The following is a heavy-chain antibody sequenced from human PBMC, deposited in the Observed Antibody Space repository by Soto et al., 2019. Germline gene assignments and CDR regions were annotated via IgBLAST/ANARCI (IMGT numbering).Heavy chain of an antibody. J-gene: IGHJ3*02. Sequence: SETLSLTCSVSGGSVTSGSHYWSWIRPPPGKGLEWIAYIYHDGGTNYNPSLKSRVTISIDVSRNQFSLRLNSVTAADTAVYYCARDRSDLLNSYDAFDIWGQGTMVTVSS. CDR3: ARDRSDLLNSYDAFDI. CDR2: IYHDGGT. CDR1: GGSVTSGSHY. V-gene: IGHV4-61*01.